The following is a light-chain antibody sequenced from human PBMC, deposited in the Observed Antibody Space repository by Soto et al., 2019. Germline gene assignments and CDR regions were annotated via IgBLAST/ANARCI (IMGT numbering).Light chain of an antibody. V-gene: IGKV3-20*01. CDR2: GAS. Sequence: EILLTQSPAIVSLSPGERATLSCRASQSVSSSCLAWYQQKPGQAPRLLIYGASSRATDIPDRFSGSGSGTDFTLTISRLEPVDSAVYYCQQYGSSPTTFGQGTKVDIK. CDR3: QQYGSSPTT. CDR1: QSVSSSC. J-gene: IGKJ1*01.